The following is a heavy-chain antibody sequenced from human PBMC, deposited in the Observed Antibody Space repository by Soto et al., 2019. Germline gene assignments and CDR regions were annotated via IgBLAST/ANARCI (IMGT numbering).Heavy chain of an antibody. D-gene: IGHD4-17*01. Sequence: VQLVESGGGLVQPGGSLRLSCAASGFTVSSNYMSWVRQAPGKGLECVSMIYSGGSTIYADSVKGRFTISRDNSMNTLYFQMNSLRAEDTAVYYCATGERWTGLFDYWGQGTLVTVSS. CDR1: GFTVSSNY. J-gene: IGHJ4*02. CDR2: IYSGGST. CDR3: ATGERWTGLFDY. V-gene: IGHV3-66*01.